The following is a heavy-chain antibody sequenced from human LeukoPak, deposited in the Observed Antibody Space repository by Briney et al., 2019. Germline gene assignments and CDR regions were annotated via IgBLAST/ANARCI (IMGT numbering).Heavy chain of an antibody. V-gene: IGHV1-69*02. CDR3: ARRSSALDAFGI. CDR1: GGTFSSYT. J-gene: IGHJ3*02. Sequence: ASVKVSCKASGGTFSSYTISWVRQAPGQGLEWMGRIIPILGIANYAQKFQGRVTITADKSTSTAYMELSSLRSEDMAVYYCARRSSALDAFGIWGQGTMVTVSS. CDR2: IIPILGIA. D-gene: IGHD6-25*01.